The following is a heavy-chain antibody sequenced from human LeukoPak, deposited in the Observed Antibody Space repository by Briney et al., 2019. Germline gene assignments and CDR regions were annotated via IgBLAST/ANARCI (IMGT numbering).Heavy chain of an antibody. CDR1: GYTFTSYD. V-gene: IGHV1-8*01. CDR3: ALVVITVPLDYYGMDV. D-gene: IGHD3-22*01. J-gene: IGHJ6*02. Sequence: ASVKVSCKASGYTFTSYDINRVRQATGQGLEWMGWMNPNSGNTGYAQKFQGRVTITADKSTSTAYMELSSLRSEDTAVYYCALVVITVPLDYYGMDVWGQGTTVTVSS. CDR2: MNPNSGNT.